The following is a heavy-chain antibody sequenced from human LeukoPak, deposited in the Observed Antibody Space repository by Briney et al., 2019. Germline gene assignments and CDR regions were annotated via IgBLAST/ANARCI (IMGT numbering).Heavy chain of an antibody. Sequence: ASVKVSCKASGGNFSSYVISWVRQAPGQGLEWMGGIMPIFGTANYAQKFQDRVTITADKSTSTAYMELSSLRSEDTAVYYCARVVGLTGYSSTWYSGYYYYMDVWGKGTTVTVSS. V-gene: IGHV1-69*06. CDR1: GGNFSSYV. CDR2: IMPIFGTA. J-gene: IGHJ6*03. CDR3: ARVVGLTGYSSTWYSGYYYYMDV. D-gene: IGHD6-13*01.